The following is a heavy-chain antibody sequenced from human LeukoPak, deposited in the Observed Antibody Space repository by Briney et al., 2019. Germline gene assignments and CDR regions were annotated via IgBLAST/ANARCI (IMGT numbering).Heavy chain of an antibody. CDR3: ARASPLLYDSSGYYERGDY. V-gene: IGHV1-18*01. CDR2: ISAYNGNT. CDR1: GYTFTSYG. J-gene: IGHJ4*02. D-gene: IGHD3-22*01. Sequence: ASEKVSCKASGYTFTSYGISWVRQAPRQGLEWMGWISAYNGNTNYAQKLQGRVTMTTDTSRSTAYMDLRSLRSDDTAVYYCARASPLLYDSSGYYERGDYWGQGTLVTVSS.